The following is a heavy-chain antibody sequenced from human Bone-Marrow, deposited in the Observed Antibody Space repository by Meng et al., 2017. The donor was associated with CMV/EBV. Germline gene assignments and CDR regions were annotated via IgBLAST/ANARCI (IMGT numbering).Heavy chain of an antibody. Sequence: GESLKTSCSASGFTFSSYAMHWVRQAPGKGLEWVAVISYDGSNKYYADSVKGRFTISRDNSKNTLYLQMNSLRAEDSAVYYCAREVTQWAPDNYFDYWGQGTLVTVSS. J-gene: IGHJ4*02. CDR1: GFTFSSYA. V-gene: IGHV3-30*04. D-gene: IGHD5-18*01. CDR2: ISYDGSNK. CDR3: AREVTQWAPDNYFDY.